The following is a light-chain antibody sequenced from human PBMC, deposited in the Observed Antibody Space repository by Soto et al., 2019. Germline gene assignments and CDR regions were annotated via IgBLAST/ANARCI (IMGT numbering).Light chain of an antibody. Sequence: QSVLTQPPSASGSPGQSVTISCTGTSSDVGGYNYVSWYQQHPGKAPKLMIYEVSKRPSGVPDRFSGSKSGNTASLTVSGLQAEDEADYYRTSYAGSNNLVFGGGTKLPVL. J-gene: IGLJ3*02. CDR2: EVS. CDR1: SSDVGGYNY. CDR3: TSYAGSNNLV. V-gene: IGLV2-8*01.